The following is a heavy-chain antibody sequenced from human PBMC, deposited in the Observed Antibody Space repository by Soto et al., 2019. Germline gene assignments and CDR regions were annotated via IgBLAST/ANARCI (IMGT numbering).Heavy chain of an antibody. CDR2: IYYSGST. V-gene: IGHV4-59*12. CDR3: ARDPSIVVVTGQLYYYYGMDV. D-gene: IGHD2-21*02. Sequence: SETLSLTCTVSGGSISSYYWSWIRQPPGKGLEWIGYIYYSGSTNYNPSLKSRVTISVDTSKNQFSLKLSSVTAADTAVYYCARDPSIVVVTGQLYYYYGMDVWGQGTTVTVSS. CDR1: GGSISSYY. J-gene: IGHJ6*02.